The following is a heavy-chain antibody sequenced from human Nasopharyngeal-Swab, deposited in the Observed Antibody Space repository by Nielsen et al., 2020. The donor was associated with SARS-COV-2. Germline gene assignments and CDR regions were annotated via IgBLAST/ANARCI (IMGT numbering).Heavy chain of an antibody. D-gene: IGHD6-6*01. CDR1: GFTFSSYA. V-gene: IGHV3-30-3*01. CDR3: ASARPVFDY. CDR2: ISYDGSNK. J-gene: IGHJ4*02. Sequence: GESLKISCAASGFTFSSYAMHWVRQAPGKGLEWVAVISYDGSNKYYADSVKGRFTISRDNSKNTLYLQMNSLRAEDTAVYYCASARPVFDYWGQGTLVTVSS.